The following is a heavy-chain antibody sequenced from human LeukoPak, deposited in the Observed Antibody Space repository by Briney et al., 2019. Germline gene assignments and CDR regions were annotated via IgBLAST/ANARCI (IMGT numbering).Heavy chain of an antibody. V-gene: IGHV4-4*07. Sequence: SSETLSLTCTVSGVSISSYYWSWIRQPAGKGLEWIGRIYTSGSTNYNPSLKSRVTMSVDTSKNQFSLKLSSVTAADTAVYYCASQAWAGSYYYYMDVWGKGTTVTVSS. D-gene: IGHD3-16*01. CDR2: IYTSGST. CDR1: GVSISSYY. CDR3: ASQAWAGSYYYYMDV. J-gene: IGHJ6*03.